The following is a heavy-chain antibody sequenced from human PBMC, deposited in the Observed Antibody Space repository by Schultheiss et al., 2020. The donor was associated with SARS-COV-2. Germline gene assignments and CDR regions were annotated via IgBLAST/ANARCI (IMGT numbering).Heavy chain of an antibody. CDR3: AKFGVGATFTDAFDI. J-gene: IGHJ3*02. V-gene: IGHV3-66*01. D-gene: IGHD1-26*01. CDR2: IHSGGST. CDR1: GFTVSSNH. Sequence: GGSLRLSCAPSGFTVSSNHMTWVRQAPGKGLEWVSFIHSGGSTSYADSVKGRFTISRDNSRNTVSLQMNSLRVEDTAVYYCAKFGVGATFTDAFDIWGQGTLVTVSS.